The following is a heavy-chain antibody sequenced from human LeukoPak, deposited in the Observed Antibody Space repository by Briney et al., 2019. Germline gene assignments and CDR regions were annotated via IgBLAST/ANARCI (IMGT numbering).Heavy chain of an antibody. D-gene: IGHD5-18*01. V-gene: IGHV5-51*01. CDR1: GYSFTIYW. Sequence: GESLKISCKGSGYSFTIYWIGWVRQMPGKGLDWMGILYPGDSDTRYSPSFQGQVTISADKSISTAYLQWSSLKASDTAMYYCARLASHRGTAMAAFDYWGQGTLVTVSS. CDR2: LYPGDSDT. CDR3: ARLASHRGTAMAAFDY. J-gene: IGHJ4*02.